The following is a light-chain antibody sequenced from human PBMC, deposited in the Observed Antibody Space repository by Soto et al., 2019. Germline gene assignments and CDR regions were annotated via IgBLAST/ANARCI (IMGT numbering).Light chain of an antibody. CDR3: HQHHNYPVN. CDR2: QAS. CDR1: QSVSTW. Sequence: DIQMTQSPSTLSSSVGDRVTITCRASQSVSTWLAWYQQKPGKAPKLLIHQASTLENGVPSRFSGSRPGTDFTLAITTLQTDDFATYDGHQHHNYPVNFGGGTKVYIK. J-gene: IGKJ4*01. V-gene: IGKV1-5*03.